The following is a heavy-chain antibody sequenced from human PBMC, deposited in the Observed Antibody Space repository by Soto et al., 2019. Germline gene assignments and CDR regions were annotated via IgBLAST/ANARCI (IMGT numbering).Heavy chain of an antibody. CDR2: IGTAGDT. CDR3: ARASLAWSLDP. V-gene: IGHV3-13*04. D-gene: IGHD3-3*01. J-gene: IGHJ5*02. CDR1: GFTFSSYD. Sequence: GGSLRLSCAASGFTFSSYDMHWVRQATGKGLEWVSAIGTAGDTYYPGSVKGRFTISRENAKNSLYIQMNSLRSGDTAVYYCARASLAWSLDPWGQGTLVTVSS.